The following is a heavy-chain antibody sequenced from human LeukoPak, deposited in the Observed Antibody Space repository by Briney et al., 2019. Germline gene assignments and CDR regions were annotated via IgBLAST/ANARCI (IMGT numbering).Heavy chain of an antibody. CDR1: GFTFRNYV. CDR3: AREGYYGSGSPPSLYFDY. V-gene: IGHV3-30-3*01. CDR2: TSSDLNVK. Sequence: GGSLRLSCAASGFTFRNYVIHWVHQAPGKGLEWVAVTSSDLNVKLYADSVKGRFTISRDNSRSTLYLQMNSLRPEDTAIYYCAREGYYGSGSPPSLYFDYWGQGTLVTVSS. J-gene: IGHJ4*02. D-gene: IGHD3-10*01.